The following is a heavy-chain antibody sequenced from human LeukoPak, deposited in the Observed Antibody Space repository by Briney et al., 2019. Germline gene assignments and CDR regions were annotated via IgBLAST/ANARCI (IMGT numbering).Heavy chain of an antibody. D-gene: IGHD3-16*01. CDR1: GFTFSDYD. V-gene: IGHV3-21*01. J-gene: IGHJ4*02. CDR2: ISYLSTHV. Sequence: GGSLRLSCSASGFTFSDYDMNWVRQAPGKGLEWVSSISYLSTHVYYGDSVKGRFSISRDNVKNLLYVQMNSLGGEDTDIYYCGRAFPPLRTSSAGDLWGQGILVTVSS. CDR3: GRAFPPLRTSSAGDL.